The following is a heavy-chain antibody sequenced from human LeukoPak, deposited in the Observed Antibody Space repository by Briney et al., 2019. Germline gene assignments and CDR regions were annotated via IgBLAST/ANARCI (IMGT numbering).Heavy chain of an antibody. J-gene: IGHJ4*02. CDR1: GGAISSYH. V-gene: IGHV4-4*07. CDR2: IYTSGST. Sequence: SETLSLTCTVSGGAISSYHWSWIRQPAGKGLEWIGRIYTSGSTNYNPSLKSRVTMSVDTSKNQFSLNLSSVTAADTAVYYCARIHWFEYYFDYWGQGTLVTVSS. CDR3: ARIHWFEYYFDY. D-gene: IGHD3-10*01.